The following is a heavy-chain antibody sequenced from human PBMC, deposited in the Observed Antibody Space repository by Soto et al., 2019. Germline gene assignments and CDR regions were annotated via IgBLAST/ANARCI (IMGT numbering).Heavy chain of an antibody. D-gene: IGHD3-3*01. CDR3: ARTAWGVVLPGPGGMDV. CDR1: GFTFSDYY. V-gene: IGHV3-11*01. Sequence: GSLRLSCAASGFTFSDYYMSWIRQAPGKGLEWVSYISSSGSTIYYADSVKGRFTISRDNAKNSLYLQMNSLRAEDTAVYYCARTAWGVVLPGPGGMDVWGQGTTVTVSS. CDR2: ISSSGSTI. J-gene: IGHJ6*02.